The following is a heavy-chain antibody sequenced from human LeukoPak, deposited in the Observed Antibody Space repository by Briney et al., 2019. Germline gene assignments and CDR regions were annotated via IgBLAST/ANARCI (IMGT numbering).Heavy chain of an antibody. CDR3: ARDGDSGYDYHYYYGMDV. Sequence: GGSLRLSCPASGFTFSSYAMSWVRQGPGKGLEWVSVISGSGGSTYYADSVKGRFTISRDNAKNSLYLQMNSLRAEDTAVYYCARDGDSGYDYHYYYGMDVWGQGTTVTVSS. V-gene: IGHV3-23*01. J-gene: IGHJ6*02. D-gene: IGHD5-12*01. CDR1: GFTFSSYA. CDR2: ISGSGGST.